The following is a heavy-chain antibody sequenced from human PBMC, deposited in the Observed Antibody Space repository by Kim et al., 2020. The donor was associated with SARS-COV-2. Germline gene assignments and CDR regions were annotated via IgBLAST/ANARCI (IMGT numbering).Heavy chain of an antibody. CDR1: GYTLTELS. CDR3: AIQIGGITMIVGGFDY. D-gene: IGHD3-22*01. Sequence: ASVKVSCKVSGYTLTELSMHWVRQAPGKGLEWMGGFDPEDGETIYAQKFQGRVTMTEDTSTDTAYMELSSLRSEDTAVYYCAIQIGGITMIVGGFDYWGQGTLVTVSS. J-gene: IGHJ4*02. V-gene: IGHV1-24*01. CDR2: FDPEDGET.